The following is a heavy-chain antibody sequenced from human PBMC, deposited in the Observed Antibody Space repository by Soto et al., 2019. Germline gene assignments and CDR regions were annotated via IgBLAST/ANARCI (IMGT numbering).Heavy chain of an antibody. J-gene: IGHJ4*02. Sequence: EVQVLESGGGLVQPGGSLRLSCAATGFTFSDFAMSWVRQAPGKGLEWVSRIYGGGNGPHYADSVKGRVTISRDNSKNTLYLQMNSLRSEDTAVYYCAKMEGMDPWAYSFDYWGQCTLVTVSS. V-gene: IGHV3-23*01. D-gene: IGHD2-2*03. CDR2: IYGGGNGP. CDR3: AKMEGMDPWAYSFDY. CDR1: GFTFSDFA.